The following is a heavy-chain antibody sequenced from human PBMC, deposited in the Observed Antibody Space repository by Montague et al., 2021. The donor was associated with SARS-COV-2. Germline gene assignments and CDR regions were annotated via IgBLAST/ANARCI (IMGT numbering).Heavy chain of an antibody. Sequence: SLRLSCEASGFTYSKYGVHWVRQAPGKGLEWAASIWNDGSKKYHADSVKGRFTISRDKSNNMLYLQMDSLRAEDAAVYYCVGDPGDPDTFDYWGQGTQVTVSS. V-gene: IGHV3-33*01. J-gene: IGHJ4*02. CDR1: GFTYSKYG. CDR3: VGDPGDPDTFDY. D-gene: IGHD7-27*01. CDR2: IWNDGSKK.